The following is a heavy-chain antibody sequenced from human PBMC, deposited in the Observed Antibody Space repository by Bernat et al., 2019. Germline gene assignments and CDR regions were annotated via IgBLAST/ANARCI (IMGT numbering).Heavy chain of an antibody. V-gene: IGHV3-21*01. Sequence: EVQLVESGGGLVKPGGSLRLSCAASGFTFSSYSMNWVRQAPGKGLEWVSSISSSSSYISYADSVKGRFTISRDNAKNSLYLQMNSLRAEDTAVYYCARDRGWYFDLWGRGTLVTVSS. CDR3: ARDRGWYFDL. J-gene: IGHJ2*01. CDR2: ISSSSSYI. CDR1: GFTFSSYS.